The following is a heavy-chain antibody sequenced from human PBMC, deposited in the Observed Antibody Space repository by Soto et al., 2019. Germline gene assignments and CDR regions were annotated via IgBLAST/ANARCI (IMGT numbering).Heavy chain of an antibody. CDR2: IYSGGST. CDR1: GFTVSSNY. V-gene: IGHV3-53*04. D-gene: IGHD7-27*01. Sequence: GGSLRLSCAASGFTVSSNYMSWVRQAPGKGLEWVSVIYSGGSTYYADSVKGRFTISRHNSKNTLYLQMNSLRAEDTAVYYCARGPFLPGHKYYYYGMDVWGQGTTVTVSS. J-gene: IGHJ6*02. CDR3: ARGPFLPGHKYYYYGMDV.